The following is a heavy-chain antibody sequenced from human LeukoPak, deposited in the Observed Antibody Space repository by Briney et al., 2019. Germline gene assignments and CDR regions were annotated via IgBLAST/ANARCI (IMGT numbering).Heavy chain of an antibody. CDR2: IKQDGSEK. Sequence: GGSLRLSCAASGFTFSGYWMSWVRQAPGKGLEWVANIKQDGSEKYYVDSVKGRFTISRDNAKNSLYLQMNSLRAEDTAVYYCAKGSIDWYYFDYWGQGTLVIVSS. V-gene: IGHV3-7*02. J-gene: IGHJ4*02. D-gene: IGHD3-9*01. CDR3: AKGSIDWYYFDY. CDR1: GFTFSGYW.